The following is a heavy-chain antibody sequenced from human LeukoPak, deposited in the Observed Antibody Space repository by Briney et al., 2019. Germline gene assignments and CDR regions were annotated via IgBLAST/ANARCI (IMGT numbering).Heavy chain of an antibody. V-gene: IGHV1-18*01. Sequence: EASVKVSCKASGYTFTSYGISWVRQAPGQGLEWMGWISAYNGNTNYAQKLQGRVTTTRDTSTSTVYMELSSLRSEDTAVYYCARDGSGWYSGAFDIWGQGTMVTVSS. D-gene: IGHD6-19*01. J-gene: IGHJ3*02. CDR3: ARDGSGWYSGAFDI. CDR1: GYTFTSYG. CDR2: ISAYNGNT.